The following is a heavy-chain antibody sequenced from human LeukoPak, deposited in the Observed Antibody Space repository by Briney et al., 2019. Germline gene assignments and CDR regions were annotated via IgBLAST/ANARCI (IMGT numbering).Heavy chain of an antibody. V-gene: IGHV3-23*01. Sequence: GGSLRLSCAVSGFAFSSDAMSWVRQAPGKGLEWVSAISGSGGNTNYADSVKGRFTISRDNSKNTLYLQMNSLRAEDTAVYYCAKVGPSTGDYFDYWGQGTLVTVSS. J-gene: IGHJ4*02. CDR2: ISGSGGNT. CDR3: AKVGPSTGDYFDY. CDR1: GFAFSSDA. D-gene: IGHD7-27*01.